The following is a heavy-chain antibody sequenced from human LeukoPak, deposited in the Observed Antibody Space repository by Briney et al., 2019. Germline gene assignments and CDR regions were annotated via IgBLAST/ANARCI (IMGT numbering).Heavy chain of an antibody. CDR1: GGSFSGYY. V-gene: IGHV4-30-4*08. J-gene: IGHJ4*02. CDR3: ARALPSDTAMRD. CDR2: IYYSGST. Sequence: PSETLSLTCAVYGGSFSGYYWSWIRQPPGKGLEWIGYIYYSGSTYYNPSLKSRVTISIDTSKNQFSLKLSSVTAADTAVYYCARALPSDTAMRDWGQGTLVTVSS. D-gene: IGHD5-18*01.